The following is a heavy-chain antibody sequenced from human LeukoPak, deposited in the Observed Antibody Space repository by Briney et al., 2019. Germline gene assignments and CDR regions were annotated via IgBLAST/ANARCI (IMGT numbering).Heavy chain of an antibody. J-gene: IGHJ4*02. V-gene: IGHV3-21*04. D-gene: IGHD6-19*01. CDR3: AKGPEQWLERYYFDY. CDR1: GFTFSSYS. CDR2: ISSSSSYI. Sequence: GGSLRLSCAASGFTFSSYSMNWVRQAPGKGLEWVSSISSSSSYIYYADSVKGRFTISRDNSKNSLYLQMNSLRTEDTALYYCAKGPEQWLERYYFDYWGQGTLVTVSS.